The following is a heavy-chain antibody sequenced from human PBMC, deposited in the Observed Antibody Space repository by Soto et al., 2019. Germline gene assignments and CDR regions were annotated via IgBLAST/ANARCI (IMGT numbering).Heavy chain of an antibody. J-gene: IGHJ4*02. V-gene: IGHV3-23*01. CDR2: ISGSGGST. CDR1: GFTFSSYA. Sequence: GSLRLSCAASGFTFSSYAMSWVRQAPGKGLEWVSAISGSGGSTYYADSVKGRFTISRDNSKNTLYLQMNSLRAEDTAVYYCAKDLSPGDTAMVPSGFDYWGQGTLVTVSS. D-gene: IGHD5-18*01. CDR3: AKDLSPGDTAMVPSGFDY.